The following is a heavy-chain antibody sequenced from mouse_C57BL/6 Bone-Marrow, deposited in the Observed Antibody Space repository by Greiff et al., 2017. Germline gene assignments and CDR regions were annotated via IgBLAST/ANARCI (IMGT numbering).Heavy chain of an antibody. J-gene: IGHJ4*01. CDR2: IRNKANGYTT. CDR3: ARRGYSNYGVDY. V-gene: IGHV7-3*01. CDR1: GFTFTDYY. Sequence: EVHLVESGGGLVQPGGSLSLSCAASGFTFTDYYMSWVRQPPGKALEWLGFIRNKANGYTTEYSASVKGRFTISRDNSQSILYLQMNALRAEDSATYYCARRGYSNYGVDYWGQGTSVTVSS. D-gene: IGHD2-5*01.